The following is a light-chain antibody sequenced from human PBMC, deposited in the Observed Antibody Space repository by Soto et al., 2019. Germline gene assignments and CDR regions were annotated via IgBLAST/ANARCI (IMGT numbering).Light chain of an antibody. J-gene: IGKJ2*02. V-gene: IGKV3-11*01. Sequence: VLTQSPATLSLSPGESATLSCRASQNVGNNLAWYQQKSGQDPMLLIYAASDRAAGVPARFSGRMSGTDFTLTISSLEPEDVATYFCHQRSRWPRGTFGRGTKLE. CDR2: AAS. CDR3: HQRSRWPRGT. CDR1: QNVGNN.